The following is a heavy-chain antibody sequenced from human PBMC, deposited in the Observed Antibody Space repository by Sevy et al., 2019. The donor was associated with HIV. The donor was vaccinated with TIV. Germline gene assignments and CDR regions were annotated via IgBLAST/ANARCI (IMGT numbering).Heavy chain of an antibody. CDR2: IRHDGSDE. V-gene: IGHV3-30*02. CDR1: GFTFNNYG. J-gene: IGHJ3*02. CDR3: GRDRKVLLVVYAIPFDVFDI. Sequence: GGSLRLSCAASGFTFNNYGMHWVRQAPGKGLEWVTFIRHDGSDEYYTDSVKGRFTISRDNSKNTVYLQMNSLRAEDTAVYYCGRDRKVLLVVYAIPFDVFDIWGQGTMVTVSS. D-gene: IGHD2-8*02.